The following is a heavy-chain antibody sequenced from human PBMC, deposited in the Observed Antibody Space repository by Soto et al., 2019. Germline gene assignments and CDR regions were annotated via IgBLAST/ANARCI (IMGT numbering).Heavy chain of an antibody. CDR1: GGSISSSSYY. CDR3: ASPYYYGSGSYDGVGY. J-gene: IGHJ4*02. D-gene: IGHD3-10*01. CDR2: IYYSGST. Sequence: PSETLSLTCTVSGGSISSSSYYWGWIRQPPGKGLEWIGSIYYSGSTHYNPSLKSRVTISVDTSKNQFSLKLSSVTAADTAVYYCASPYYYGSGSYDGVGYWGQGTLVTVSS. V-gene: IGHV4-39*01.